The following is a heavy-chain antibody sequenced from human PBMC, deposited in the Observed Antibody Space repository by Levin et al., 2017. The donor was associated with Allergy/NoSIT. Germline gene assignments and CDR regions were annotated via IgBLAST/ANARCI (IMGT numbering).Heavy chain of an antibody. CDR1: GFTFSSNS. CDR2: ISSSSSYI. CDR3: ARDLTFYYDTSSYYPFDY. J-gene: IGHJ4*02. V-gene: IGHV3-21*01. Sequence: GESLKISCAASGFTFSSNSMNWVRQAPGKGLEWVSSISSSSSYIYYADSVKGRFTISRDNAKNSLFLQMNSLRAEDTAMYFCARDLTFYYDTSSYYPFDYWGQGTLVTVSS. D-gene: IGHD3-22*01.